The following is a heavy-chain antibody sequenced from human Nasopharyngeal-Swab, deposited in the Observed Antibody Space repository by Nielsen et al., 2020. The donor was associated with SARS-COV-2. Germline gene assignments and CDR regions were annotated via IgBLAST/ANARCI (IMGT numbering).Heavy chain of an antibody. J-gene: IGHJ4*02. V-gene: IGHV4-39*02. D-gene: IGHD4-17*01. CDR1: GDSISSNFYF. Sequence: SETLSLTCTVSGDSISSNFYFWGWIRQPPGKGLEWIGSIFYSGSTYYNPSLKSRVTISLDTSKNQFSLNLNSVTAADTAVYYCAREGHYGDSISLHDHWGQGTLVTVSS. CDR3: AREGHYGDSISLHDH. CDR2: IFYSGST.